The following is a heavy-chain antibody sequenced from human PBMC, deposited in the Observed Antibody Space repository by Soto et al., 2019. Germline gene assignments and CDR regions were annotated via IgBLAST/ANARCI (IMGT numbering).Heavy chain of an antibody. CDR1: GFTVISNY. Sequence: PGGSLRLSCAASGFTVISNYMSWVRQAPGKGLEWVSVIYSGGSTYYADSVKGRFTISRDNSKNTLYLQMNSLRAEDTAVYYCARDGVSYGYDYWGQGTLVTVSS. D-gene: IGHD5-18*01. J-gene: IGHJ4*02. V-gene: IGHV3-53*01. CDR2: IYSGGST. CDR3: ARDGVSYGYDY.